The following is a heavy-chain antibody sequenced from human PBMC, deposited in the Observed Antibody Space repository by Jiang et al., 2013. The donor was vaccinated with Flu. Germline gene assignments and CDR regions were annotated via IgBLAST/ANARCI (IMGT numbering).Heavy chain of an antibody. V-gene: IGHV5-51*01. CDR2: IYPGDSDT. J-gene: IGHJ4*02. CDR3: ARWEPGYSSGWENDY. D-gene: IGHD6-25*01. CDR1: GYSFTSYW. Sequence: GAEVKKPGESLKISCKGSGYSFTSYWIGWVRQMPGKGLEWMGIIYPGDSDTRYSPSFQGQVTIPADKSISTAYLQWSSLKASDTAMYYCARWEPGYSSGWENDYWGQGTLVTVSS.